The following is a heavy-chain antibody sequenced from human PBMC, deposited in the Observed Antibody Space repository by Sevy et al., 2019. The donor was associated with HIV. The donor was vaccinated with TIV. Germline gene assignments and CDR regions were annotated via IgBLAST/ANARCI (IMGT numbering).Heavy chain of an antibody. J-gene: IGHJ4*02. Sequence: GGSLRLSCAASGFTFSSYWMSWVRQAPGKGLEWVANIKQDGSEKYYVDSVKGRFTISRDNAKNSLYLQMNSLRAEDTAVYYCAREGRGYDILTGYYASHFVYWGQGTLVTVSS. V-gene: IGHV3-7*01. CDR1: GFTFSSYW. CDR2: IKQDGSEK. CDR3: AREGRGYDILTGYYASHFVY. D-gene: IGHD3-9*01.